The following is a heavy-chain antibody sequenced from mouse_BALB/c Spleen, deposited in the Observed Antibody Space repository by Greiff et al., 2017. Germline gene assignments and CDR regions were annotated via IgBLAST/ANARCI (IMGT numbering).Heavy chain of an antibody. V-gene: IGHV1-15*01. CDR1: GYTFTDYE. CDR3: TRLITRAGFAY. CDR2: IDPETGGT. J-gene: IGHJ3*01. Sequence: VQLHQSGAELVRPGASVTLSCKASGYTFTDYEMHWVKQTPVHGLEWIGAIDPETGGTAYNQKFKGKATLTADKSSSTAYMELRSLTSEDSAVYYCTRLITRAGFAYWGQGTLVTVSA. D-gene: IGHD2-4*01.